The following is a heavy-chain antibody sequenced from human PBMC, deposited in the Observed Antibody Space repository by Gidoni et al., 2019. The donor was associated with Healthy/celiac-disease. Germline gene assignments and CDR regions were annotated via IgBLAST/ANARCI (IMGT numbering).Heavy chain of an antibody. Sequence: EVQLLESGGGLVQTGGSLRLSCAASGFTFSSYAMSWVRQAPGKGLEWVSAISGSGGSTYYADSVKGRFTISRDNSKNTLYLQMNSLRAEDTAVYYCAKYPSGWYYFDYWGQGTLVTVSS. V-gene: IGHV3-23*01. CDR2: ISGSGGST. J-gene: IGHJ4*02. D-gene: IGHD6-19*01. CDR3: AKYPSGWYYFDY. CDR1: GFTFSSYA.